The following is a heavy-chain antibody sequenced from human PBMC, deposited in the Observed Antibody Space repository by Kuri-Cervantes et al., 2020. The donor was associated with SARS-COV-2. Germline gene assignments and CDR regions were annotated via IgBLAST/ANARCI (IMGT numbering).Heavy chain of an antibody. D-gene: IGHD6-13*01. CDR3: ARSSSWYAVDY. J-gene: IGHJ4*02. CDR2: IYYSGST. V-gene: IGHV4-59*01. Sequence: SETLSLTCSVSGGSISRYYWSWIRQPPGKGLEWIGYIYYSGSTNYNPSLKSRVTISVDTSKNQFSLKLSSVTAADTAVYYCARSSSWYAVDYWGQGTLVTVSS. CDR1: GGSISRYY.